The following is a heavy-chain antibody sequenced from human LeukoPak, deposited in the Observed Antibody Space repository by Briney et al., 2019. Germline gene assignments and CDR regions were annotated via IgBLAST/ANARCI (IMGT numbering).Heavy chain of an antibody. Sequence: GASVKVSCKASGGTFSSYAISWVRQAPGQGLEWMGGIIPIFGTANYAQKFQGRVTITADESTSTAYMELSSLRSEDTAVYYCAVGGGDADLYHYYYYYMDVWGKGTTVTISS. CDR3: AVGGGDADLYHYYYYYMDV. V-gene: IGHV1-69*01. J-gene: IGHJ6*03. CDR1: GGTFSSYA. CDR2: IIPIFGTA. D-gene: IGHD2-21*02.